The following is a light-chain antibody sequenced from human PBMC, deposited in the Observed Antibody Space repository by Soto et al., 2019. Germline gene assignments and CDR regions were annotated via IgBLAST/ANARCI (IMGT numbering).Light chain of an antibody. CDR2: EVS. V-gene: IGLV2-23*02. CDR1: SSDVGSCNL. Sequence: QSALTQPASVSGPPGQSITISCTGTSSDVGSCNLVSWYQQYPGKAPKLMIYEVSKRPSGVSNRFSGSKSGNTASLTISGLQAEDEADYYCCSYAGSSTPLIFGTGTKVTVL. J-gene: IGLJ1*01. CDR3: CSYAGSSTPLI.